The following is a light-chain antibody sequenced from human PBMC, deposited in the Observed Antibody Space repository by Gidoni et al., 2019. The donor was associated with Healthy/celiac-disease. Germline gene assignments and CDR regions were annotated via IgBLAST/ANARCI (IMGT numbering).Light chain of an antibody. J-gene: IGKJ2*01. V-gene: IGKV1-9*01. CDR2: AAS. CDR3: QQLNSYPAT. CDR1: QGISSY. Sequence: DIQLTQSPSFLSASVGDRVTITCRASQGISSYLAWYQQKPGKAPKLLIYAASTLQSGVPSRFSGSGAGKEFTITISSLQPEDFANYYCQQLNSYPATFGQGTKLEIK.